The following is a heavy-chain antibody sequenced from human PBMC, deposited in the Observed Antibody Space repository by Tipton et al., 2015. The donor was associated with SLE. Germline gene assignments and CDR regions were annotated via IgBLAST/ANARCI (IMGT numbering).Heavy chain of an antibody. J-gene: IGHJ4*02. CDR3: ARDGLGYCSSTSCYTADY. Sequence: LRLSCTVSGGSISSSSYYWGWIRQPPGKGLEWIGSIYYSGSTYYNPSLKSRVTISVDTSKNQFSLKLSSVTAADTAVYHCARDGLGYCSSTSCYTADYWGQGTLVTVSS. CDR1: GGSISSSSYY. D-gene: IGHD2-2*02. V-gene: IGHV4-39*07. CDR2: IYYSGST.